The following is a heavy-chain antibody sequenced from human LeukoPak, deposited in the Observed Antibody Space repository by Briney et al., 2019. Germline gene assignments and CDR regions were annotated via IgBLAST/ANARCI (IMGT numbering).Heavy chain of an antibody. CDR3: ARVDYYYDSSGYYDYYYYGMDV. J-gene: IGHJ6*02. CDR1: GYTFTSYY. Sequence: ASVKVSCKGSGYTFTSYYMHWVRQAPGQGLEWMGIINPSGGSTSYAQKFQGRVTMTRDTSTSTVCMELSSLRSEDTAVYYCARVDYYYDSSGYYDYYYYGMDVWGQGTTVTVSS. CDR2: INPSGGST. D-gene: IGHD3-22*01. V-gene: IGHV1-46*01.